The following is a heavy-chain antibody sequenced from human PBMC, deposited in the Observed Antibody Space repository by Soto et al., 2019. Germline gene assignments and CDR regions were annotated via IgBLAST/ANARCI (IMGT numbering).Heavy chain of an antibody. Sequence: SETLSLTCAVSGGSISSGGYSWSWIRQPPGKGLEWIGYIYHSGSTNYNPSLKSRVTISVDTSKNTLYLQMNSLRAEDTAVYYCAKDYYYDSSGYASPDYWGRGTLVTVSS. CDR2: IYHSGST. D-gene: IGHD3-22*01. CDR3: AKDYYYDSSGYASPDY. CDR1: GGSISSGGYS. J-gene: IGHJ4*02. V-gene: IGHV4-61*08.